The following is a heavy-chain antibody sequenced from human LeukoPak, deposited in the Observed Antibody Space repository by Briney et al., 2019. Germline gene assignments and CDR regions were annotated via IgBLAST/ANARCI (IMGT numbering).Heavy chain of an antibody. CDR1: GYTFTSYG. D-gene: IGHD6-13*01. V-gene: IGHV1-18*01. CDR2: ISAYNGNT. Sequence: ASVKDSCKASGYTFTSYGVSWVRQAPGQGGEWMGWISAYNGNTNYAQKLQGSVTMTTDTSTSTAYIELRSLRSDDTAVYYCARCPQQQLLYLFDYWGQGTLVTVSS. CDR3: ARCPQQQLLYLFDY. J-gene: IGHJ4*02.